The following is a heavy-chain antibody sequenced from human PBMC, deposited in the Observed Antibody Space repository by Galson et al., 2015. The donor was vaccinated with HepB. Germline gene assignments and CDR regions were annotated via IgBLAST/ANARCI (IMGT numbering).Heavy chain of an antibody. CDR3: AGILLRGYSGYDMGRYYGMDV. CDR2: IDPSDSYT. Sequence: QSGAEVKKPGESLRISCKGSGYSFTSYWISWVRQMPGKGLEWMGRIDPSDSYTNYSPSFQGHVTISADKSISTAYLQWSSLKASDTAIYYCAGILLRGYSGYDMGRYYGMDVWGQGTTVTVSS. CDR1: GYSFTSYW. J-gene: IGHJ6*02. V-gene: IGHV5-10-1*01. D-gene: IGHD5-12*01.